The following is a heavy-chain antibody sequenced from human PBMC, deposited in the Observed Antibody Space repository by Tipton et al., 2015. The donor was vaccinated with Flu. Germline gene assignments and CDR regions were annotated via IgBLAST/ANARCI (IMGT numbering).Heavy chain of an antibody. CDR1: GDAVASDYY. Sequence: TLSLTCSVSGDAVASDYYWGWIRQSPGKGLEWIGNIHRTGNSYYNPSLKSRVTMSVDRSTNQFSLRLNSVTAADTAVYFCARERLGEYNSAGYPDSWGQGTLVTVSP. V-gene: IGHV4-38-2*02. J-gene: IGHJ4*02. D-gene: IGHD2/OR15-2a*01. CDR3: ARERLGEYNSAGYPDS. CDR2: IHRTGNS.